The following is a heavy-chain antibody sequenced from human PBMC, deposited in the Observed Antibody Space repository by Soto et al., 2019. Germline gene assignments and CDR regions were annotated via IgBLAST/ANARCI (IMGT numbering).Heavy chain of an antibody. Sequence: PSETLSLTCTVSGGSISSYYWSWIRQPAGKGLEWIGRIYTSGSTNYNPSLKSRVTMSVDTSKNQFSLKLSSVTAADTAVYYCARDLYYYDSSGYYGEHYFDYWGQGTLVTV. CDR1: GGSISSYY. CDR3: ARDLYYYDSSGYYGEHYFDY. J-gene: IGHJ4*02. V-gene: IGHV4-4*07. D-gene: IGHD3-22*01. CDR2: IYTSGST.